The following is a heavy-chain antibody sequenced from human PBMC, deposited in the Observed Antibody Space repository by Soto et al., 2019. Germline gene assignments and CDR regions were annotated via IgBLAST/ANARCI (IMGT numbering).Heavy chain of an antibody. CDR2: FDPEDGET. CDR1: GYTLTELS. J-gene: IGHJ6*02. D-gene: IGHD3-9*01. V-gene: IGHV1-24*01. Sequence: ASVKLSCKVSGYTLTELSMHWVRQAPGKGLEWMGGFDPEDGETIYAQKFQGRVTMTEDTSTDTAYMELSSLRSEDTAVYYCATDGDWLPPGYYYGMDVWGQGTTVTVSS. CDR3: ATDGDWLPPGYYYGMDV.